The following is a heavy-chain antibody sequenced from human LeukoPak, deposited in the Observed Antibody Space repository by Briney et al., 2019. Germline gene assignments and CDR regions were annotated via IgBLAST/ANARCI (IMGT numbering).Heavy chain of an antibody. CDR1: GGSFSGYY. J-gene: IGHJ3*02. CDR2: INHSGST. Sequence: SETLSLTCAVYGGSFSGYYWSWIRQPPGKGLEWIGEINHSGSTNYNPSLKSRVTISVDTSKNQFSLKLSSVTAADTAVYYCARGRRLTDAFDIWGQGTMATVSS. CDR3: ARGRRLTDAFDI. V-gene: IGHV4-34*01. D-gene: IGHD2-21*02.